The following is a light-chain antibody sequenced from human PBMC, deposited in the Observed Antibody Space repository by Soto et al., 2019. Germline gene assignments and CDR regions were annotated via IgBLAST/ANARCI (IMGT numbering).Light chain of an antibody. V-gene: IGKV1-33*01. J-gene: IGKJ1*01. Sequence: DIQMTQSPSSLSASVGDRVTITCQASQDISNYLNWYQQKPGKAPKLLIYDASNLETGVPSRFSGSGSGTDFTFNISSLQPEDIATYYCQQYDNLPRPFGQGTKVEIK. CDR1: QDISNY. CDR2: DAS. CDR3: QQYDNLPRP.